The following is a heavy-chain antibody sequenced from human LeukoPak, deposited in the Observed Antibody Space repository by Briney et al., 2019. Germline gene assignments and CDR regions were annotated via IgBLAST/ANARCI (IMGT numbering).Heavy chain of an antibody. V-gene: IGHV3-23*01. Sequence: GGSLRLSCAASGFTFSSYAMSWVRQAPGKGLEWVSAISGSGGSTYYADSVKGRFTISRDNSKNRLYLQMNSLRAEDTAIYYCVTDSSSWDYFDYWGQGTLVTVSS. D-gene: IGHD6-13*01. CDR2: ISGSGGST. CDR3: VTDSSSWDYFDY. CDR1: GFTFSSYA. J-gene: IGHJ4*02.